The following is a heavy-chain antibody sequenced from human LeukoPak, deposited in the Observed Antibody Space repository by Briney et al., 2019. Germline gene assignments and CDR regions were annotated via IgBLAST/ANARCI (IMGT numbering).Heavy chain of an antibody. Sequence: GGSLRLSCAASGLTFSNHWMTWVRQVPGKGLEWVANIKQDGSEKYYVDSVKGRFTISRDNAKNSLYLQMNSLRAEDTAVYYCARQNGGIFYWGQGTLVTVSS. J-gene: IGHJ4*02. CDR3: ARQNGGIFY. CDR2: IKQDGSEK. V-gene: IGHV3-7*01. CDR1: GLTFSNHW. D-gene: IGHD2-15*01.